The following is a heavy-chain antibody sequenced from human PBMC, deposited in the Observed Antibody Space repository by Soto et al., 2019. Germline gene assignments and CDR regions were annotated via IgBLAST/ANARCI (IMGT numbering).Heavy chain of an antibody. CDR2: ISAGGGSP. J-gene: IGHJ5*02. CDR1: GFSFSTYA. D-gene: IGHD6-6*01. CDR3: VKHAEYQLVSWFDP. V-gene: IGHV3-23*01. Sequence: EVQVLESGGGLVQPGGSLRLSCAASGFSFSTYAMSWVRQAPGKGLEWVSGISAGGGSPFIADSVKGRFIISRDNAKDTLYLQMNSPTVEDTAIYYCVKHAEYQLVSWFDPWGQGTLVTVSS.